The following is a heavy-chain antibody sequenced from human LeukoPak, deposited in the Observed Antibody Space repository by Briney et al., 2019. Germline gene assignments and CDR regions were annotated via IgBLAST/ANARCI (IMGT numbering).Heavy chain of an antibody. CDR3: ARGANYGDY. Sequence: GGSLRLSCAASGFSFSNYWMHWVRQVPEKGLVWVSRVNPDGSSITYANSVKGRFTSSRDNAKNTLYLQMNRLRVEDTAVYYCARGANYGDYWGQGILVTVSS. J-gene: IGHJ4*02. CDR1: GFSFSNYW. V-gene: IGHV3-74*03. D-gene: IGHD1-26*01. CDR2: VNPDGSSI.